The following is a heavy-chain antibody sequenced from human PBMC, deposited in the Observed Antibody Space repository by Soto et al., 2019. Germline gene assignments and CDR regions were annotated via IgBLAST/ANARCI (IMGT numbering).Heavy chain of an antibody. D-gene: IGHD3-10*01. CDR2: ISGSGEST. Sequence: GGSLRLSCAASGFTFSSFAMSWVRQAPGKGLEWVSRISGSGESTSYADSVKGRLSISRDNSKNTLYQQMNSLRAEATAVYYCAKRREGGYYIFDYWGQGTPVTVSS. CDR3: AKRREGGYYIFDY. CDR1: GFTFSSFA. V-gene: IGHV3-23*01. J-gene: IGHJ4*02.